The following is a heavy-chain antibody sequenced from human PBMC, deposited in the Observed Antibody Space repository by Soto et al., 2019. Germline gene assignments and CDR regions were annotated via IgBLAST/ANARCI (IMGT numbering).Heavy chain of an antibody. D-gene: IGHD3-3*01. V-gene: IGHV3-30*18. CDR3: AKEGRFLEWLLFFDY. CDR1: GFTFSSYG. Sequence: GGSLRLSCAASGFTFSSYGMHWVRQAPGKGLEWVAVISYDGSNKYYADSVKGRFTISRDNSKNTLYLQMNSLRAEDTAVYYCAKEGRFLEWLLFFDYWGQGTLVTVSS. J-gene: IGHJ4*02. CDR2: ISYDGSNK.